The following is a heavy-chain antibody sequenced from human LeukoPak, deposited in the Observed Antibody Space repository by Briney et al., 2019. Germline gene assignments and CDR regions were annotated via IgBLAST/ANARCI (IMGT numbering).Heavy chain of an antibody. CDR1: GFTFSSYA. CDR2: ITRGGGT. V-gene: IGHV3-23*01. J-gene: IGHJ4*02. Sequence: GGSLRLSCAASGFTFSSYAMTWVRQAPGKGLEWVSGITRGGGTYYADSVKGRFTISRDNSKNTLYLQMSSLRAEDTAVYYCVRGVTTPDCWGQGTLVTVSS. D-gene: IGHD3-3*01. CDR3: VRGVTTPDC.